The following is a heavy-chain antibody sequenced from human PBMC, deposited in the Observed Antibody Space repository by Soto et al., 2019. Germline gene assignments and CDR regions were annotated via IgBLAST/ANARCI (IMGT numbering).Heavy chain of an antibody. CDR1: GYTFTRSG. D-gene: IGHD5-12*01. CDR2: ISTYNGDT. V-gene: IGHV1-18*01. CDR3: ARAGVAPYYYYGMDV. Sequence: QVQLVQSGAEVKKPGASVKVSCKASGYTFTRSGISWVRQAPGQGLEWMGWISTYNGDTNYAQTFQGRVTMTTDTSASTVVMEVRSLRSDDTAVYYCARAGVAPYYYYGMDVWGQGTPGTVSS. J-gene: IGHJ6*02.